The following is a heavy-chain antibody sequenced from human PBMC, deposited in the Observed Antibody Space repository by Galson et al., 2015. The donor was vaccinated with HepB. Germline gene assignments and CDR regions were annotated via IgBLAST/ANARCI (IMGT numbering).Heavy chain of an antibody. CDR1: GFTFTTYW. D-gene: IGHD3-22*01. CDR3: ARDKTYYFARNGYSFYANDV. V-gene: IGHV3-7*03. Sequence: SLRLSCAASGFTFTTYWMTWVRQAPGKGLEWVANIKQDGNEKYYVDSVKGRFTISRDNAKNSVFLQMNSLRAEDTAVYYCARDKTYYFARNGYSFYANDVWGQGTMVTVSA. CDR2: IKQDGNEK. J-gene: IGHJ3*01.